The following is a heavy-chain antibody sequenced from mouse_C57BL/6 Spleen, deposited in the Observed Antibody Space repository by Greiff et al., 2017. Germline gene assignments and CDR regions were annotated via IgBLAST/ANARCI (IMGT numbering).Heavy chain of an antibody. CDR1: GYTFTDYY. D-gene: IGHD3-2*02. V-gene: IGHV1-76*01. CDR2: IYPGSGNT. Sequence: QVQLQQSGAELVRPGASVKLSCKASGYTFTDYYINWVKQRPGQGLEWIARIYPGSGNTYYNEKFKGKATLTAEKSSSTAYMQLSSLTSEDSAVYVCAREAAQALYYYAMGYWGQGTSVTVSS. J-gene: IGHJ4*01. CDR3: AREAAQALYYYAMGY.